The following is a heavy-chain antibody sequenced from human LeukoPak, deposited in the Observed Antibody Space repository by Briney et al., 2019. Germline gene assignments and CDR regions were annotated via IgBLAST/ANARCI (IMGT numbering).Heavy chain of an antibody. CDR2: ISGYSSYI. CDR3: ARKAAAAHDAFDI. J-gene: IGHJ3*02. V-gene: IGHV3-21*01. Sequence: GGSLRLSCAASGFTVSSNYMNWVRQAPGKGLEWVSSISGYSSYIYYADSVKGRFTISRDNAKNSLYLQMNSLRAEDTAVYYCARKAAAAHDAFDIWGQGTMVTISS. CDR1: GFTVSSNY. D-gene: IGHD6-13*01.